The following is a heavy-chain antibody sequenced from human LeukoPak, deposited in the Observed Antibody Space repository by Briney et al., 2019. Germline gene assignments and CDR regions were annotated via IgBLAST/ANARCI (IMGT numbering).Heavy chain of an antibody. J-gene: IGHJ4*02. CDR1: GIAVSGNY. CDR2: ISINTNT. V-gene: IGHV3-53*01. D-gene: IGHD1-26*01. Sequence: PGGSLRLSCAASGIAVSGNYMSWVRQTPGKGLEWVSFISINTNTFYADSVRGRFTISRDTSKNTLLLQMNSLRDEDLAIYYCAIAQTWDGLFESWGQGTLVTVSS. CDR3: AIAQTWDGLFES.